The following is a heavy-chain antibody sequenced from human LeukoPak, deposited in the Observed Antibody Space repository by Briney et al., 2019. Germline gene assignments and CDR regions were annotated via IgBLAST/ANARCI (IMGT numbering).Heavy chain of an antibody. CDR3: ARRIVVVPAAYDAFDI. CDR2: ISAYNGNT. D-gene: IGHD2-2*01. V-gene: IGHV1-18*01. CDR1: GYTFTSYG. Sequence: ASVKVSCKASGYTFTSYGISWVRQAPGQGLEWMGWISAYNGNTNYAQKLQGRVTMTTDTSTSTAYMELRSLRSDDTAVYYCARRIVVVPAAYDAFDIWGQGTMVTVSS. J-gene: IGHJ3*02.